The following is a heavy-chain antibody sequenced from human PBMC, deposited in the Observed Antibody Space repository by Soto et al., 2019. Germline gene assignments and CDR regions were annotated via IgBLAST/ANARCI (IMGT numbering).Heavy chain of an antibody. CDR1: GYTFTSYG. CDR3: ARDYGGNPYYYYYGMDV. CDR2: ISAYNGNA. J-gene: IGHJ6*02. Sequence: QVQLVQSGAEVKKPGASVKVSCKASGYTFTSYGISWVRQAPGQGLEWMGWISAYNGNANYAQKFQGRVTMTTDTSTSTAYRELGSLRSDDAAVYFCARDYGGNPYYYYYGMDVWGQGTTVTVSS. D-gene: IGHD4-17*01. V-gene: IGHV1-18*04.